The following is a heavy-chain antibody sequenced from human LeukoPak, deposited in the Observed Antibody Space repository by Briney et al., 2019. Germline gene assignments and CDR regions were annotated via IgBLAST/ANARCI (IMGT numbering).Heavy chain of an antibody. CDR1: GFTFSSYA. D-gene: IGHD3-22*01. CDR3: AKLAYDASGSSRPSFDI. V-gene: IGHV3-23*01. Sequence: GRSLRLSCAASGFTFSSYAMSWVRQAPGKGLEWVSAISGSGGSTYYADSVKGRFTISRDNSKNTLYLQMNSLRAEDTALYYCAKLAYDASGSSRPSFDIWGQGTMVTV. J-gene: IGHJ3*02. CDR2: ISGSGGST.